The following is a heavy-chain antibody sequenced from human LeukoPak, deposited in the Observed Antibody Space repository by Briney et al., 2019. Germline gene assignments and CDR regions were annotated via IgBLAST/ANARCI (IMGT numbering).Heavy chain of an antibody. CDR2: IYTTGST. D-gene: IGHD3-3*01. J-gene: IGHJ6*03. V-gene: IGHV4-61*02. CDR1: AGSMNIGTYY. Sequence: SETLSLTCTVSAGSMNIGTYYWNWIRQPAGKGLEWIGRIYTTGSTNYNPSLKNRVTMSVDTSKNQFSLILNSVTAADTAVYYCARDSGYYDFWSGYWGPGGSGYYYMDVWGKGTTVTVSS. CDR3: ARDSGYYDFWSGYWGPGGSGYYYMDV.